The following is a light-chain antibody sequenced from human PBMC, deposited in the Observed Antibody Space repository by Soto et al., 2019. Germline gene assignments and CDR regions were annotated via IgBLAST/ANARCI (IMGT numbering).Light chain of an antibody. Sequence: QSALTQPPSVSGAPGQRVTISCTGSSSNIGAGYEVHWYQQLPGTAPKLLIYRNSNRPSGVPDRFSGSKSGTSASLAITGLQDEDDADHYCQSCDSSLSGSGVFGTGTQVPL. J-gene: IGLJ1*01. CDR1: SSNIGAGYE. CDR2: RNS. CDR3: QSCDSSLSGSGV. V-gene: IGLV1-40*01.